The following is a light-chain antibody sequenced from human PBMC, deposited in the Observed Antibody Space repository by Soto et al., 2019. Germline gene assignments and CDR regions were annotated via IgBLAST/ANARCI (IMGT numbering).Light chain of an antibody. J-gene: IGKJ5*01. Sequence: IQMTQSPSSLSASVGDRVTISCRASQTISRNLNWYQQEPGKAPTLLIYAASNLQVGVPSRFSGSGSGTDFTLAISSLQPEDFATYYCQQSDSIPITFGQGTRLEIK. V-gene: IGKV1-39*01. CDR2: AAS. CDR3: QQSDSIPIT. CDR1: QTISRN.